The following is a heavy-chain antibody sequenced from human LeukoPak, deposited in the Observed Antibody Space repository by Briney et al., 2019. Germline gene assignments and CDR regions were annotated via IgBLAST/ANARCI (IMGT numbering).Heavy chain of an antibody. CDR3: AKKAQVTAGAAYIDY. D-gene: IGHD2-21*02. CDR1: GFTFSRYS. V-gene: IGHV3-23*01. J-gene: IGHJ4*02. CDR2: ISGDSGTT. Sequence: GGSLRLSFAASGFTFSRYSMNWVRQAPGKGLEWVSVISGDSGTTVYRDSVEGRFTISRDNSKNTLFLHMNSLRAEDTAVYYCAKKAQVTAGAAYIDYWGQGTLVTVSS.